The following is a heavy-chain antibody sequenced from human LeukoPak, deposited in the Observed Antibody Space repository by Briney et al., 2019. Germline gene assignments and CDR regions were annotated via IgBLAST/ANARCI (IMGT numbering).Heavy chain of an antibody. D-gene: IGHD3-10*01. CDR1: GGSFSGYY. CDR3: ARGRRYYYGSGSYNWFDP. CDR2: INHSGST. J-gene: IGHJ5*02. Sequence: SETPSLTCAVYGGSFSGYYWSWIRQPPGKGLEWIGEINHSGSTNYNPSLKSRVTISVDTSKNQFSLKLSSGTAADTAVYYCARGRRYYYGSGSYNWFDPWGQGTLVTVSS. V-gene: IGHV4-34*01.